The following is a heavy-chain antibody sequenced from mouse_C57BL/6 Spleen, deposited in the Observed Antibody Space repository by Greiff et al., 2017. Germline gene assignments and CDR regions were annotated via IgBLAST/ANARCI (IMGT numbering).Heavy chain of an antibody. CDR2: INPSDGDT. D-gene: IGHD1-3*01. Sequence: QVQLLEPGADLVKPGSSLKLSCKASGYTFTTYCMYWVKQTPIQSLEWIGNINPSDGDTYYTQKVKDQVTLTVDKSASTVYMQLSRLTSEDSAVYYCARGQYTNERAMDYWGQGTSVTVSS. CDR3: ARGQYTNERAMDY. V-gene: IGHV1-52*01. J-gene: IGHJ4*01. CDR1: GYTFTTYC.